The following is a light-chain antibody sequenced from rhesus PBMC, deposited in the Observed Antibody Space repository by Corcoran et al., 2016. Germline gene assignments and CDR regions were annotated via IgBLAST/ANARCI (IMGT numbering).Light chain of an antibody. Sequence: DIQMTQSPSSLSASVGDRVTIICRTSQGLSSLLAWYQQKPGKAPKLLIYKASSWQSGVPSRLSGSGSGTDFTLTSSSLQPEALAAYYCQQYNSAPYSFGPVTKVKI. J-gene: IGKJ2*01. CDR2: KAS. CDR1: QGLSSL. CDR3: QQYNSAPYS. V-gene: IGKV1-21*01.